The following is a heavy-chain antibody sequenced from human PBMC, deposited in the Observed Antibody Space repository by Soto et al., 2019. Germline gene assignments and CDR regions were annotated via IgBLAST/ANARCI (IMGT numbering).Heavy chain of an antibody. J-gene: IGHJ6*02. CDR3: AREGVAPYYYYGMDV. CDR1: GYTFTRSG. V-gene: IGHV1-18*01. Sequence: ASVKVSCKASGYTFTRSGISWVRQAPGQGPEWMGWISSYNGDTNYAQTFQGRVTMTTDTSKSTAYMELRSLRSDDTAVYYCAREGVAPYYYYGMDVWGQGTPVTVSS. D-gene: IGHD5-12*01. CDR2: ISSYNGDT.